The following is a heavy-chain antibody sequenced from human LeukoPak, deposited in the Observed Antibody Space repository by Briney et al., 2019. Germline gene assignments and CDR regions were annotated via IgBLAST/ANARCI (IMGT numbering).Heavy chain of an antibody. V-gene: IGHV1-69*13. D-gene: IGHD4-17*01. CDR1: GGTFSSYD. CDR2: IIPIFGTA. CDR3: ARARGDYGDYGFVLDI. J-gene: IGHJ3*02. Sequence: ASVKVSCKASGGTFSSYDISWVRQAPGQGLEWMGGIIPIFGTANYAQKFQGRVTITADESTSTAYMELSSLRSEDTAVYYCARARGDYGDYGFVLDIWGQGTMVTVSS.